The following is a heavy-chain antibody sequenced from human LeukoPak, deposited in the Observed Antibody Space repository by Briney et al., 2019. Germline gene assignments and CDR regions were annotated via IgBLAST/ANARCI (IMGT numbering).Heavy chain of an antibody. CDR1: GFTFSSYS. Sequence: PGGSLRLSCAASGFTFSSYSMNWVRQAPGKGLEWVSSISSSSSYIYYADSVKGRFTISRDNAKNSLYLQMNSLRAEDTAVYYCARECWSGYYTPSWFDPWGQGTLVTVSS. J-gene: IGHJ5*02. CDR3: ARECWSGYYTPSWFDP. D-gene: IGHD3-3*01. V-gene: IGHV3-21*01. CDR2: ISSSSSYI.